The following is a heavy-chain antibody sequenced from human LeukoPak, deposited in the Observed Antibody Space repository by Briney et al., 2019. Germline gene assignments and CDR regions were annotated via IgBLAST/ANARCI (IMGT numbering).Heavy chain of an antibody. D-gene: IGHD3-22*01. Sequence: SETLSLTCTVSGGSISSYYWSWIRQPAGKGLEWIGRIYTSGSTNYNPSLKSRVTMSVDTSKNQFSLKLSSVTAADTAVYYCASSLYYYDSIPTDYWGQGTLVTVSS. J-gene: IGHJ4*02. CDR3: ASSLYYYDSIPTDY. V-gene: IGHV4-4*07. CDR1: GGSISSYY. CDR2: IYTSGST.